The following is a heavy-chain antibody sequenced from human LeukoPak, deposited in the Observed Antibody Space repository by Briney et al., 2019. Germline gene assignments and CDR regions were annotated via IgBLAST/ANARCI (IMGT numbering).Heavy chain of an antibody. CDR1: GGSFSGYY. CDR2: INHSGST. J-gene: IGHJ4*02. CDR3: ARGGYDGGPYFDY. V-gene: IGHV4-34*01. D-gene: IGHD5-12*01. Sequence: PSETLSLTCAVYGGSFSGYYWSWIRQPPGKGLEWIGEINHSGSTNYNPSLKSRVTISVDTSKNQFSLKLSSVTAADTAVYYCARGGYDGGPYFDYWGQGTLVTVSS.